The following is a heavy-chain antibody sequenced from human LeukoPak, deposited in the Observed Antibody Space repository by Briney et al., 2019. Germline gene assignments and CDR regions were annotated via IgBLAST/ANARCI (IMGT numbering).Heavy chain of an antibody. CDR2: IIPIFGTA. CDR1: GGTFSSYA. D-gene: IGHD2-8*01. J-gene: IGHJ6*03. Sequence: GASVKVSCKASGGTFSSYAISWVRQAPGQGLEWMGGIIPIFGTANYAQKFQGRVTITTDESTSTAYMELSSLRSEDTAVYYCARGTMDGSYYYYMDVWGKGTTVTVSS. V-gene: IGHV1-69*05. CDR3: ARGTMDGSYYYYMDV.